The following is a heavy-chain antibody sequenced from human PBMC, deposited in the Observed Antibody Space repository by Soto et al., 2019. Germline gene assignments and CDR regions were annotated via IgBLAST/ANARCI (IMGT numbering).Heavy chain of an antibody. D-gene: IGHD5-12*01. Sequence: EVQLVESGGGLVEPGGSLRLSCAASGFTFSNAWMSWVRQAPGKGLEWVGRVKSKTDGGTTDFAPPVKGRFTISRDDSRNPLYLQMNSLKTEDTAVYYCTTVKDGYNLGWGQGTLVTVSS. CDR2: VKSKTDGGTT. CDR1: GFTFSNAW. CDR3: TTVKDGYNLG. V-gene: IGHV3-15*01. J-gene: IGHJ4*02.